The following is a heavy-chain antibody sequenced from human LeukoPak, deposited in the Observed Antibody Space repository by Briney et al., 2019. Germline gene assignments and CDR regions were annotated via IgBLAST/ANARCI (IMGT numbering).Heavy chain of an antibody. D-gene: IGHD5/OR15-5a*01. Sequence: SETLSLTCTVSGGSISSYYWSWIRQPAGKGLEWIGRIYTSGSTNYNPSLKSRVTMSVDTSKNQFSLKLSSVTAADTAVYYCQIAEDTQDVYDLWGQGTMVTVSS. CDR3: QIAEDTQDVYDL. V-gene: IGHV4-4*07. CDR2: IYTSGST. CDR1: GGSISSYY. J-gene: IGHJ3*01.